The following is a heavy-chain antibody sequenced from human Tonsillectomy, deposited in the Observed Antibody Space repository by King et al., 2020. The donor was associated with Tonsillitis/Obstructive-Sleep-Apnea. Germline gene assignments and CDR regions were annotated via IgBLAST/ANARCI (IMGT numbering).Heavy chain of an antibody. D-gene: IGHD2-15*01. Sequence: VQLVESGGGLIQPGGSLRLSCSASGFTVSSNYMSWVRQAPGQGLVWGSVIYSGGSTYYADSGKVPFTISRDNSKNTRYLQMNSLRAEDTAVYYCASPSRYCSGGSCYHDAFDIWGQGTMVTVSS. CDR3: ASPSRYCSGGSCYHDAFDI. CDR1: GFTVSSNY. V-gene: IGHV3-53*01. CDR2: IYSGGST. J-gene: IGHJ3*02.